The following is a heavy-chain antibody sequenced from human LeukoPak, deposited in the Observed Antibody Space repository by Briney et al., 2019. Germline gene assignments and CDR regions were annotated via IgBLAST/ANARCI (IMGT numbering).Heavy chain of an antibody. CDR3: AVPGPYYSNYGMDV. J-gene: IGHJ6*02. Sequence: SETLSLTCTVSGGSISSSNYYWGWIRQPPGKGLEWIGNVYYTGSTYYNTSLKSRVTISVDTSKNQFSLKLSSVTAADTAVYYCAVPGPYYSNYGMDVWGQGTAVTVSS. V-gene: IGHV4-39*01. CDR1: GGSISSSNYY. CDR2: VYYTGST.